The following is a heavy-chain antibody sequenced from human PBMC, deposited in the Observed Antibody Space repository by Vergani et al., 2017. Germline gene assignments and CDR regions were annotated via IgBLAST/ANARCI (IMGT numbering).Heavy chain of an antibody. J-gene: IGHJ6*03. CDR2: IYYSGST. Sequence: QVQLQQWGAGLLKPSETLSLTCAVYGGSISSHYWSWIRQPPGKGLEWIGYIYYSGSTYYNPSLKSRVTISVDTSKNQFSLKLSSVTAADTAVYYCARVPDYYYMDVWGKGTTVTVSS. CDR1: GGSISSHY. CDR3: ARVPDYYYMDV. V-gene: IGHV4-59*11.